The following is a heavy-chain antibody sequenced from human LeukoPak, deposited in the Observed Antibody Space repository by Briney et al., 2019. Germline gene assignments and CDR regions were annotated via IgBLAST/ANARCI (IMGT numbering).Heavy chain of an antibody. CDR2: ISGTGVST. CDR1: GFTFSSYA. V-gene: IGHV3-23*01. Sequence: GGSLRLSCAASGFTFSSYAMSWVRQAPGKGLEWVSGISGTGVSTYYPDSVKGRFTISRDNAKNSLYLQMNSLRAEDTAVYYCARDSRGSSEFDPWGQGTLVTVSS. J-gene: IGHJ5*02. D-gene: IGHD6-13*01. CDR3: ARDSRGSSEFDP.